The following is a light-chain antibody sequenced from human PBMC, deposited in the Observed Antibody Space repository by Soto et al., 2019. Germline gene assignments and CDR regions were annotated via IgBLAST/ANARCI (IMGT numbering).Light chain of an antibody. CDR1: QSVDSSF. CDR3: QQYVSSVT. V-gene: IGKV3-20*01. CDR2: GAS. J-gene: IGKJ1*01. Sequence: EIVLTQSPGFLSLSPGERATLSCRASQSVDSSFFAWYQQKPGQAPRLLIYGASKRATGTPDRFSGRGSGTDFTLTIIRLEPEDLAVYYCQQYVSSVTFGQGTKVEIK.